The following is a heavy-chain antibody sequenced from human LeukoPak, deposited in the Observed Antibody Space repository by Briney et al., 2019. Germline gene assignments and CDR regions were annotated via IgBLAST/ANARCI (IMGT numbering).Heavy chain of an antibody. CDR1: GFTFSSYD. Sequence: GGSLRLSCAASGFTFSSYDMHWVRQATGKGLEWVSAIGTAGDTYYPGSVKGRFTISRGNAENILYLQMNSLRAEDTAVYYCVRGAQLPGIDYWGQGTLVTVSS. CDR2: IGTAGDT. V-gene: IGHV3-13*01. J-gene: IGHJ4*02. CDR3: VRGAQLPGIDY. D-gene: IGHD1-1*01.